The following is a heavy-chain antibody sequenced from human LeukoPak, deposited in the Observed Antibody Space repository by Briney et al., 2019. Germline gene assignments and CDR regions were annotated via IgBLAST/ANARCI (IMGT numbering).Heavy chain of an antibody. CDR3: ARGYCSGGSCYYYYYYGMDV. Sequence: GGSLRLSCAASGFTFSSYAMHWVRQAPGKGLEGVAVISYDGSNKYYADSVNGRFTISRDNSKNTLYLQMNSLRAEDTAVYYCARGYCSGGSCYYYYYYGMDVWGQGTTVTVSS. V-gene: IGHV3-30*04. CDR2: ISYDGSNK. J-gene: IGHJ6*02. D-gene: IGHD2-15*01. CDR1: GFTFSSYA.